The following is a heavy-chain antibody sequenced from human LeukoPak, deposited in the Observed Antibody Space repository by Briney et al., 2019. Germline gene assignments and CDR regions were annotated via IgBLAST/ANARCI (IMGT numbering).Heavy chain of an antibody. D-gene: IGHD2-2*01. CDR3: ARVGIVVVPAAMRPGGYYYYYMDV. CDR2: IYTSGST. V-gene: IGHV4-61*02. CDR1: GGSISIGSYY. Sequence: SEPLSLTCTVSGGSISIGSYYWTWIRQPAGKGLEWIGRIYTSGSTNYNPSLKSRVTISVYTSKNQFSLKLSSVTAADTAVYYCARVGIVVVPAAMRPGGYYYYYMDVWGKGTTVTVSS. J-gene: IGHJ6*03.